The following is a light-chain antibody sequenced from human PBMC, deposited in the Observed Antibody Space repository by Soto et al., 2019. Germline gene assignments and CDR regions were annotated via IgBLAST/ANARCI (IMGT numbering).Light chain of an antibody. J-gene: IGKJ2*01. V-gene: IGKV4-1*01. CDR1: QSLLYTSNNKNY. CDR3: QQYYNTPYT. Sequence: IVMTQAPDSLAVSLGERATINCKSSQSLLYTSNNKNYLAWYQQKPGQPPKLLIYWASTRESGVPDRFSGSGSWTDFTFTISSLQAEDVPLFYCQQYYNTPYTFGQGTKLEIK. CDR2: WAS.